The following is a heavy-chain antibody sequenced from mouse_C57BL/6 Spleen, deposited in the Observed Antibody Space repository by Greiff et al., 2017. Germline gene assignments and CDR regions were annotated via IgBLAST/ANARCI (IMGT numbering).Heavy chain of an antibody. J-gene: IGHJ1*03. CDR2: IDPENGDT. D-gene: IGHD2-12*01. V-gene: IGHV14-4*01. CDR3: TTAGIYDWYFDV. Sequence: VHVKQSGAELVRPGASVKLSCTASGFNIKDDYMHWVKQRPEQGLEWIGWIDPENGDTEYASKFQGKATITADTSSNTAYLQLSSLTSEDTAVYYCTTAGIYDWYFDVWGTGTTVTVSS. CDR1: GFNIKDDY.